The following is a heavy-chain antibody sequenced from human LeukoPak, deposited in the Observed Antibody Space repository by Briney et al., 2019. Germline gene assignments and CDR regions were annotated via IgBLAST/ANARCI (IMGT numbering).Heavy chain of an antibody. CDR3: ARGRYSGSYYGFDWFDP. CDR1: GGSFSGYY. J-gene: IGHJ5*02. CDR2: INHSGST. V-gene: IGHV4-34*01. D-gene: IGHD1-26*01. Sequence: SETLSLTCAVYGGSFSGYYWSWIRQPPGKGLEWIGEINHSGSTNYNPPLKSRVTISVDTSKNQFSLKLSSVTAADTAVYYCARGRYSGSYYGFDWFDPWGQGTLVTVSS.